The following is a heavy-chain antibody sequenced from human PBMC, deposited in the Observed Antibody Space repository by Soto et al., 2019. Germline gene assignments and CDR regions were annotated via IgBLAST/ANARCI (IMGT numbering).Heavy chain of an antibody. D-gene: IGHD1-26*01. V-gene: IGHV4-59*01. J-gene: IGHJ4*02. CDR2: IYYSGST. CDR1: GGSISSYY. Sequence: PSETLSLTCTVSGGSISSYYWSWIRQPPGKGLEWIGYIYYSGSTNYNPSLKSRVTISVDTSKNQFSLKLSSVTAADTAVYYCARVTYSGSYPPEYYFDYWGQGTLDTVSS. CDR3: ARVTYSGSYPPEYYFDY.